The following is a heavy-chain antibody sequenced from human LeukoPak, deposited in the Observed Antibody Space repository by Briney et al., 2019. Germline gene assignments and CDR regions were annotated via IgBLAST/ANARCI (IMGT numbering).Heavy chain of an antibody. D-gene: IGHD3-16*02. J-gene: IGHJ6*02. V-gene: IGHV4-59*01. CDR1: GGSIGSYY. Sequence: SETLSLTCTVSGGSIGSYYWGWIRQPPGKGLEWIGYIYYSGSANYNASLKSRVTISVDTSKNQFSLKLSSVTAADTAVDYCARVGYDYVWGSYREGSANYYGMDVWGQGTTVTVSS. CDR3: ARVGYDYVWGSYREGSANYYGMDV. CDR2: IYYSGSA.